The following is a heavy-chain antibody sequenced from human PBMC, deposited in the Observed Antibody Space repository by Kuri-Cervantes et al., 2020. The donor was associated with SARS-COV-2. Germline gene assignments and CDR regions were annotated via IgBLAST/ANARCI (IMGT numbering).Heavy chain of an antibody. CDR2: VSWNGSRT. D-gene: IGHD6-13*01. Sequence: GESLKISCAASGFTFSNSDMNWVRQAPGKGLEWVSGVSWNGSRTHYADSVKGRFIISRDNSRNFLYQQMNSLRPEDMAVYYCGRHKAAAGIVAPDWGQGTLVTVSS. J-gene: IGHJ4*02. CDR3: GRHKAAAGIVAPD. V-gene: IGHV3-19*01. CDR1: GFTFSNSD.